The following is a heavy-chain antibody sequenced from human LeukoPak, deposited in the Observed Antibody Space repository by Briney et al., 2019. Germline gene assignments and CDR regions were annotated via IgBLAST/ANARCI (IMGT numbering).Heavy chain of an antibody. CDR3: AKGKWGSGYQPFDY. Sequence: GGSLRLSCTASGFILSTYAMSWVRQAPGQGLEWVSAISGSGGSTCYADSVKGRFTISRDNSKNTLNLQMNSLRAEDTAVYYCAKGKWGSGYQPFDYWGQGIQVTVSS. CDR1: GFILSTYA. CDR2: ISGSGGST. V-gene: IGHV3-23*01. J-gene: IGHJ4*02. D-gene: IGHD3-22*01.